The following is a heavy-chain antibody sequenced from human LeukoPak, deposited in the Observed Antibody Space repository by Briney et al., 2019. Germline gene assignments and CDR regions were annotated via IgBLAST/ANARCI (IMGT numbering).Heavy chain of an antibody. V-gene: IGHV4-59*01. Sequence: SETLSLTFTVSGGSIISYYWSWIRQPPGKGLEWIGYIYYSGSTNYNPSLKSRVTISVDTSKNQFSLKLSSVTAADTAVYYCARAPGSPETYGMDVWGQGTTVTVSS. CDR1: GGSIISYY. J-gene: IGHJ6*01. CDR3: ARAPGSPETYGMDV. D-gene: IGHD3-10*01. CDR2: IYYSGST.